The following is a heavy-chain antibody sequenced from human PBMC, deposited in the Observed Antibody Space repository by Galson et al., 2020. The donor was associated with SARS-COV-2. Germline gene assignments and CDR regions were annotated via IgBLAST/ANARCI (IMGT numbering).Heavy chain of an antibody. D-gene: IGHD6-13*01. CDR2: ITGDGDTT. V-gene: IGHV3-43*02. CDR1: GFTFDDYA. Sequence: GESLKISCAASGFTFDDYAMHWVRQAPGKGLEWVSLITGDGDTTYYADSVKGRFTISRDNSKNSLSLQMNSLRTEDTALYFCAAAGTDYWGQGTLVTVSS. CDR3: AAAGTDY. J-gene: IGHJ4*02.